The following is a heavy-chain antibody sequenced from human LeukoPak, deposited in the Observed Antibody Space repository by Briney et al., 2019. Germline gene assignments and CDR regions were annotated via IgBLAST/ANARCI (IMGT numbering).Heavy chain of an antibody. CDR1: GFTFSSYA. V-gene: IGHV3-23*01. D-gene: IGHD1-7*01. CDR3: ARSATSITGTIEHYFDY. Sequence: GGSLRLSCAASGFTFSSYAMNWVRQAPGKGLEWVSVISRSGGTTYYADSVKGRSTISSDTSKNTLYLQMNSLRAEDTAVYYCARSATSITGTIEHYFDYWGQGTLVTVSS. CDR2: ISRSGGTT. J-gene: IGHJ4*02.